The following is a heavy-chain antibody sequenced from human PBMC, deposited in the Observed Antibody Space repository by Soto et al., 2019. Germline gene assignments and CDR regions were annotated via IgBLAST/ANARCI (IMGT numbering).Heavy chain of an antibody. D-gene: IGHD1-1*01. CDR3: ARTYVPGIAGFDP. CDR2: MSGDGKTI. CDR1: GFTFSNYF. J-gene: IGHJ5*02. V-gene: IGHV3-74*01. Sequence: GGSLRLSCAASGFTFSNYFMHWVRQVPGEGLVWVSRMSGDGKTISYANSVKGRFTISRDNAKNTLYLQMNSLRVEDTAVYYCARTYVPGIAGFDPWGQGTLVTVSS.